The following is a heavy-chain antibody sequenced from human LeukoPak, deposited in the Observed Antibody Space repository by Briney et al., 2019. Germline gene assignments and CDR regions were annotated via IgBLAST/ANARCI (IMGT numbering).Heavy chain of an antibody. D-gene: IGHD6-19*01. CDR1: GFTFSNYG. Sequence: GGSLRLSCAASGFTFSNYGMHWVRQAPGKGLEWVAVISYDGSNKYYVDSVKGRFTISRDNSKSTLYLQMNSLRAEDMAVYYCAREIAVAGPFDYWGQGTLVTVSS. CDR3: AREIAVAGPFDY. V-gene: IGHV3-30*03. CDR2: ISYDGSNK. J-gene: IGHJ4*02.